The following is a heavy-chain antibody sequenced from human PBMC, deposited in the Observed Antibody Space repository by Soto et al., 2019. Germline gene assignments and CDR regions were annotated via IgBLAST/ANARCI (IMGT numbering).Heavy chain of an antibody. CDR2: ISTYNGDT. CDR1: GYTFTRSG. D-gene: IGHD5-12*01. V-gene: IGHV1-18*01. CDR3: AREGVAPYYYYGMDV. J-gene: IGHJ6*02. Sequence: ASVKVSCKASGYTFTRSGISWVRQAPGQGLEWMGWISTYNGDTNYAQTFQRRVTMTTDTSTSTVHMEVRSLRSDDPAVYYCAREGVAPYYYYGMDVWGQGTPVTVSS.